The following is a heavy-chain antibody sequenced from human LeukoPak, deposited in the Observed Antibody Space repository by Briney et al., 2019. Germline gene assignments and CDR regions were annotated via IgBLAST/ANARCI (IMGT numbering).Heavy chain of an antibody. Sequence: SETLSLTCTVSGGSLSSGNYYWSWLRQPPGTGLEWIGYINYSGSTNYSPSLKSRVTISVDTSKNQFSLKLRSVTAADTAVYYCARADYDALDYWGQGTLVTVSS. CDR1: GGSLSSGNYY. J-gene: IGHJ4*02. V-gene: IGHV4-61*01. CDR2: INYSGST. D-gene: IGHD4-17*01. CDR3: ARADYDALDY.